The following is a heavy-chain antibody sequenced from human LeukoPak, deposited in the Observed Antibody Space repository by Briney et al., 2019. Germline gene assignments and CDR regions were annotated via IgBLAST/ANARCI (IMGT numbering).Heavy chain of an antibody. CDR2: IYTSGST. CDR1: GGSISSGSYY. D-gene: IGHD6-13*01. J-gene: IGHJ3*02. Sequence: SETLSLTCTVFGGSISSGSYYWSWIRQPAGKGLEWIGRIYTSGSTNYNPSLKSRVTIPVDTSKNQFSLKLSSVTAADTAVYYCARSIAARPVMTFDIWGQGTMVTVSS. V-gene: IGHV4-61*02. CDR3: ARSIAARPVMTFDI.